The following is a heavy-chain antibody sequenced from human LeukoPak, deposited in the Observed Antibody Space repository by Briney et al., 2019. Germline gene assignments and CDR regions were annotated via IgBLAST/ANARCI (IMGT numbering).Heavy chain of an antibody. V-gene: IGHV5-51*01. Sequence: GESLKISCKGSGYSFTSYWIGWVRQMPGKGLEWMGIIYPGDSDTRYSPSFQGQVTISADKSISTAYLQWSSLKASDTAMYYCARRLLHYYGSGRYHTYAFDIWGQGTMVTVSS. CDR3: ARRLLHYYGSGRYHTYAFDI. J-gene: IGHJ3*02. CDR1: GYSFTSYW. D-gene: IGHD3-10*01. CDR2: IYPGDSDT.